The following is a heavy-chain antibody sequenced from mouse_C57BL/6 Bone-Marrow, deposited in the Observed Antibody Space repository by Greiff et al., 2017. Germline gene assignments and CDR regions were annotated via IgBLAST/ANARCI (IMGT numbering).Heavy chain of an antibody. J-gene: IGHJ3*01. CDR1: GYTFTSYW. D-gene: IGHD2-4*01. CDR3: ARSGDYAGAWFAY. Sequence: VQLQQSGAELAKPGASVKLSCKASGYTFTSYWMHWVKQRPGQGLEWIGYINPSSGYTKYNQKFKDKATLTADKSLSTAYMQLSSLTYDASAVYYCARSGDYAGAWFAYWGQGTLVTVSA. CDR2: INPSSGYT. V-gene: IGHV1-7*01.